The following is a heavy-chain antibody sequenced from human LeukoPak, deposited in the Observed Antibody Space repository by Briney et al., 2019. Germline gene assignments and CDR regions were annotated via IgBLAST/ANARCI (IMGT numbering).Heavy chain of an antibody. CDR2: ILSDGTNK. J-gene: IGHJ3*02. Sequence: GGSLRLSCAASGFTFSGYGMSWVRQAPGKGLEWVTLILSDGTNKYYTDSVKGRFTISRDNSKKTLYLEMNSLRVEDTAVYYCARTGESHAFDIWGQGTMVTVSS. CDR1: GFTFSGYG. CDR3: ARTGESHAFDI. V-gene: IGHV3-30*03. D-gene: IGHD1-26*01.